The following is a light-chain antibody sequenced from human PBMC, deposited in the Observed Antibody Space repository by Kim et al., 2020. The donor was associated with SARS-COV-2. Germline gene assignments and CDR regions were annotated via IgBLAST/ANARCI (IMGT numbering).Light chain of an antibody. CDR1: QDITHY. CDR3: QQYENDPLT. Sequence: DIQMTQSPSSLSPSVGDRVTITCQASQDITHYLNWYQQKPGKAHKLLIHGASNLETGVPSRFSGSRSGTNFTLSISGLQPEDVATYYCQQYENDPLTFGGGTKVDIK. V-gene: IGKV1-33*01. J-gene: IGKJ4*01. CDR2: GAS.